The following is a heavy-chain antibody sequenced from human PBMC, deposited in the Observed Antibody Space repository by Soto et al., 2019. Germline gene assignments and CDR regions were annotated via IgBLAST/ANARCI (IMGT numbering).Heavy chain of an antibody. V-gene: IGHV1-18*01. J-gene: IGHJ4*02. D-gene: IGHD2-15*01. Sequence: QVQLVQSGAEVKKPGASVKVSCKASGYTFTSYGISWVRQAPGQGLEWMGWITPYKGNTNYAQKLEGRVTMTTDTSTSTAYMELRSLRSDDTAVYYCARDSDCSGGSCYLDYWGQGTLVTVSS. CDR2: ITPYKGNT. CDR3: ARDSDCSGGSCYLDY. CDR1: GYTFTSYG.